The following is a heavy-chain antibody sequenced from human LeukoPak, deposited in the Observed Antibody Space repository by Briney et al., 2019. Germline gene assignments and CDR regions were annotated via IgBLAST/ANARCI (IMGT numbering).Heavy chain of an antibody. CDR3: ARGGSFEAFDI. V-gene: IGHV4-39*01. J-gene: IGHJ3*02. Sequence: PSETLSLTCTVSGGSISSGSFYWDWIRQPPGRGLEWIGSIYYSGSTYYSPSLKSRVTISGDTPKNQFSLKLSSVTAADTAVYYCARGGSFEAFDIWGQGTMVTVSS. CDR2: IYYSGST. CDR1: GGSISSGSFY. D-gene: IGHD1-26*01.